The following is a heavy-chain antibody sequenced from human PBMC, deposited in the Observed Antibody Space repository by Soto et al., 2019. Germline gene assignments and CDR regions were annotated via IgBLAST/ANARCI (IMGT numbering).Heavy chain of an antibody. D-gene: IGHD3-10*01. CDR2: IIPLYGTV. CDR3: ARVRVILGVIPSHFGL. J-gene: IGHJ4*02. CDR1: GGTFNSYG. Sequence: QAHLAQSGAEVKKPGSSVTVSCKASGGTFNSYGISWVRQAPGQGLDWMGVIIPLYGTVNYAQKFHGRVSITADKSTSTAYMDRNSLRSDDTAVYYCARVRVILGVIPSHFGLWGQGTQVTVSS. V-gene: IGHV1-69*06.